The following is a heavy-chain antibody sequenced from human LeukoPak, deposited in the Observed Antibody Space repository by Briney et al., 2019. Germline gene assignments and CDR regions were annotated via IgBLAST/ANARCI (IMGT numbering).Heavy chain of an antibody. V-gene: IGHV3-11*01. CDR2: ISSSGTTI. Sequence: PGGSLRLSCAASGFTFSDYYMNWIRQTPGKGLEWISYISSSGTTIYYADSVKRRFTISRDNAKNSLYLQMNTLRAEDTAVYYCAGNALIYSDGNAYLHNWGQGTLVTVSS. CDR1: GFTFSDYY. CDR3: AGNALIYSDGNAYLHN. J-gene: IGHJ4*02. D-gene: IGHD3-22*01.